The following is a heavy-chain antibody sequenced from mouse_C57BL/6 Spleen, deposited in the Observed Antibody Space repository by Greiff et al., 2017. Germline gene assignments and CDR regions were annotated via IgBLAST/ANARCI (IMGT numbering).Heavy chain of an antibody. CDR3: ARDYYYGSSYWYFDV. Sequence: EVHLVESGGGLVKPGGSLKLSCAASGFTFSDYGMHWVRQAPEKGLEWVAYISSGSSTIYYADTVKGRFTISSDNAKNTLFLQMTSLRSEDTAMYYCARDYYYGSSYWYFDVWGTGTTVTVSS. CDR1: GFTFSDYG. D-gene: IGHD1-1*01. J-gene: IGHJ1*03. CDR2: ISSGSSTI. V-gene: IGHV5-17*01.